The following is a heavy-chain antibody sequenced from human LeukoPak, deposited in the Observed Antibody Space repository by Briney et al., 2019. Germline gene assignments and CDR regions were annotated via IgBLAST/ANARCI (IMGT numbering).Heavy chain of an antibody. CDR1: GGSFSGFY. Sequence: PSETLSLTCAVYGGSFSGFYWSWIRQPPGKGLEWIGEINHSGSTYYNPSLKSRVTISVDTSKNQFSLKLSSVTAADTAVYYCARGRLAVAVWGQGTLVTFSS. J-gene: IGHJ4*02. V-gene: IGHV4-34*01. D-gene: IGHD6-19*01. CDR2: INHSGST. CDR3: ARGRLAVAV.